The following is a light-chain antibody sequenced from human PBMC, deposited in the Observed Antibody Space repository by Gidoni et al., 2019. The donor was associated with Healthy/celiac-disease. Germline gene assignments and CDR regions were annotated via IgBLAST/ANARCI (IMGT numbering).Light chain of an antibody. CDR3: QQYGSSPLT. V-gene: IGKV3-20*01. Sequence: EIVLTQSPGTLSLSPGERATLSCRASQRASSRYLAWYQQKPGQAPRLLIYGASSRATGIPDRFSGSGSGTDFTLTISRLEPEDFAVYYCQQYGSSPLTFGGGTKVEIK. CDR2: GAS. J-gene: IGKJ4*01. CDR1: QRASSRY.